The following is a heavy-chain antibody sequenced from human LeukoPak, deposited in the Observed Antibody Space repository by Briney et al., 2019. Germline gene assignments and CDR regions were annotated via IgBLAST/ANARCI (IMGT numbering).Heavy chain of an antibody. D-gene: IGHD3-10*01. J-gene: IGHJ6*03. CDR3: ARVVRNYGSGTGLNYYYYMDV. V-gene: IGHV3-53*01. Sequence: PGGSLRLSCAASGFTVSSNYMSWVRQAPGKGLEWVSVLYSGGSTYYADSVKGRFTISRDNSKNMLYLQMDSLRAEDTAVYYCARVVRNYGSGTGLNYYYYMDVWGKGTTVTVSS. CDR2: LYSGGST. CDR1: GFTVSSNY.